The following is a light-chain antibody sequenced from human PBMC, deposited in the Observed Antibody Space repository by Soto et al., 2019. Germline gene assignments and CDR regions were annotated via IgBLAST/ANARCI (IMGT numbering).Light chain of an antibody. V-gene: IGKV1D-16*01. Sequence: DIQMTQSPSSVSASVGDRVTITCRASLGISSWLGWYQQKAGKAPKVLIYSASTLQSGVSSRFSGSGSGTDFTLTISSLQPDDSATYYCQQYNSYSPTFGQGTKVDIK. CDR2: SAS. CDR1: LGISSW. J-gene: IGKJ1*01. CDR3: QQYNSYSPT.